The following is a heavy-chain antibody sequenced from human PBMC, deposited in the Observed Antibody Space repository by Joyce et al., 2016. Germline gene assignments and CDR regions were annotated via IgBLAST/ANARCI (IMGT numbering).Heavy chain of an antibody. V-gene: IGHV3-74*01. CDR2: ITDTGTNI. CDR1: GFTFSASW. Sequence: EVRLVESGGGLVQPGGSLRLSCAASGFTFSASWMHWVRQAPGKGLVWVSRITDTGTNIGYEDSVRGRFTVSRDNAKNTLYLEMNSLRPEDTAVYFCARVGPNWSNDYWGRGTLVTVSS. CDR3: ARVGPNWSNDY. J-gene: IGHJ4*02. D-gene: IGHD1/OR15-1a*01.